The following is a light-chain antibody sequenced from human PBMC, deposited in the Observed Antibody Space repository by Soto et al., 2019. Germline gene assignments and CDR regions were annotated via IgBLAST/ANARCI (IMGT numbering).Light chain of an antibody. Sequence: DIQMTQSPSTLSASVGDGVTITCRASQSINIWLAWYQQKPGKAPKLLIYRSSTLESGVPSRFSGSGSGTEFTLTISSLQPDDSATYYCQQYISYSFGQGTKVDIK. V-gene: IGKV1-5*03. CDR3: QQYISYS. CDR2: RSS. J-gene: IGKJ1*01. CDR1: QSINIW.